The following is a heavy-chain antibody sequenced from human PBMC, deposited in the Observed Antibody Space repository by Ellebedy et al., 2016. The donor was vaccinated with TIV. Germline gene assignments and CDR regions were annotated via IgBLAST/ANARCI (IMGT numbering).Heavy chain of an antibody. Sequence: ASVKVSCKVSGYTLTELSMHWVRQAPGKGLEWMGGFDPEDGETIYAQKFQGRVTMTEDTSTDTAYMELSSLKSEDTAVYYCATRRGQGVAGTPYYYGMDVWGQGTTVTVSS. J-gene: IGHJ6*02. CDR3: ATRRGQGVAGTPYYYGMDV. D-gene: IGHD6-19*01. V-gene: IGHV1-24*01. CDR2: FDPEDGET. CDR1: GYTLTELS.